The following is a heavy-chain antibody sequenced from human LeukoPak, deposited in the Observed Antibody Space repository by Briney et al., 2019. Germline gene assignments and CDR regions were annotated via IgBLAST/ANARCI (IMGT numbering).Heavy chain of an antibody. V-gene: IGHV3-7*01. CDR2: IREDGRET. CDR1: GFTFSKSW. J-gene: IGHJ4*02. Sequence: PGGSLRLSCVASGFTFSKSWMDWVRQVPGKGLEWVANIREDGRETYYVDSARGRFTISRDNAKNSLYLQMDRPRVEDTAIYYCTKSLDYWGQGTLVTVPS. CDR3: TKSLDY.